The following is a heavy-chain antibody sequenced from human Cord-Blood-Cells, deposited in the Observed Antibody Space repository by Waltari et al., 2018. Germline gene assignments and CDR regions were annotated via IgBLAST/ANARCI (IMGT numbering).Heavy chain of an antibody. Sequence: QVQLQQWGAGLLKPSETLSLTCAAYGGSFSGSSWSWIRQPPGKGLEWIGEINHSGSTNYNPSLKSRVTISVDTSKNQFSLKLSSVTAADTAVYYCARLGTNFDYWGQGTLVTVSS. CDR2: INHSGST. CDR3: ARLGTNFDY. D-gene: IGHD7-27*01. V-gene: IGHV4-34*01. J-gene: IGHJ4*02. CDR1: GGSFSGSS.